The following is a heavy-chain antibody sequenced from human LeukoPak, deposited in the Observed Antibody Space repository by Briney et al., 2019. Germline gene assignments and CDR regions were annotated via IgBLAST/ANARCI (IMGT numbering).Heavy chain of an antibody. CDR3: ASHSSGWYVVIDY. CDR1: GGSISSSSYY. D-gene: IGHD6-19*01. Sequence: PSETLSLTCTVSGGSISSSSYYWGWIRQPPGEGLEWIGTIFYGGNTYYNPSLKSRVTISVDTSKNQFSLKVSSVTAADTAVYYCASHSSGWYVVIDYWGQGTLVTVSS. J-gene: IGHJ4*02. V-gene: IGHV4-39*01. CDR2: IFYGGNT.